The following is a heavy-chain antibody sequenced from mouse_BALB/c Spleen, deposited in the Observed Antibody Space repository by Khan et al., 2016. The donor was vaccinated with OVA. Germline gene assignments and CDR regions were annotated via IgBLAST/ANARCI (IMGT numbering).Heavy chain of an antibody. D-gene: IGHD2-3*01. CDR1: GYSITSDYA. CDR2: ISYSGST. V-gene: IGHV3-2*02. CDR3: TWDGSRYNYAMDY. Sequence: EVQLQESGPGLVKPSQSLSLTCTVTGYSITSDYAWNWIRQFPGNKLEWMGYISYSGSTNYNPSLKSRITITLDTSKNKFYLQLNSVTTEDTATDYCTWDGSRYNYAMDYWGQGTSVTVSS. J-gene: IGHJ4*01.